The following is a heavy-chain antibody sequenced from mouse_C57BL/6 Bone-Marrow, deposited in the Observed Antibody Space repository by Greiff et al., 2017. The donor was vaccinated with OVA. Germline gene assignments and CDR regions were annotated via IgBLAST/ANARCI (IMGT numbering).Heavy chain of an antibody. CDR1: GFTFSSYG. V-gene: IGHV5-6*01. D-gene: IGHD1-1*01. Sequence: EVQGVESGGDLVKPGGSLKLSCAASGFTFSSYGMSWVRQTPDKRLEWVATISSGGSYTYYPDSVKGRFTISRDNAKNTLYLQMSSLKSEDTAMYYCARQIRYYFDYWGQGTTLTVSS. CDR3: ARQIRYYFDY. CDR2: ISSGGSYT. J-gene: IGHJ2*01.